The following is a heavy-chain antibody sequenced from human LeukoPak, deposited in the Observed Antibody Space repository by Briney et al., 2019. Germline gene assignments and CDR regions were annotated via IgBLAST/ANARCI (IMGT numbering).Heavy chain of an antibody. J-gene: IGHJ4*02. CDR1: GFTVSSSY. V-gene: IGHV3-53*01. CDR2: IYSGGST. CDR3: ARGLVNYDSSGYSYYFDY. Sequence: GGSLRLSCAASGFTVSSSYMSWVRQAPGKGLEWVSVIYSGGSTYYADSVKGRFTISRDNSKNTLYLQMNSLRAEDTAVYYCARGLVNYDSSGYSYYFDYWGQGTLVTVSS. D-gene: IGHD3-22*01.